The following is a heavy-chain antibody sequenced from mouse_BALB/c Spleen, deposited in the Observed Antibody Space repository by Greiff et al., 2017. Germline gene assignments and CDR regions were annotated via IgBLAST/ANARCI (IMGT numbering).Heavy chain of an antibody. J-gene: IGHJ2*01. CDR3: TRRELKGTTARDFDY. CDR2: IDPETGGT. Sequence: SGAELVRPGASVTLSCKASGYTFTDYEMHWVKQTPVHGLEWIGAIDPETGGTAYNQKFKGKATLTADKSSSTAYMELRSLTSEDSAVYYCTRRELKGTTARDFDYWGQGTTLTVSS. V-gene: IGHV1-15*01. D-gene: IGHD1-2*01. CDR1: GYTFTDYE.